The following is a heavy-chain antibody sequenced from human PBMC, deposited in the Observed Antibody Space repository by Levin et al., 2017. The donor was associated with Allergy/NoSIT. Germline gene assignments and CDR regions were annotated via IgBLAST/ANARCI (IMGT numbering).Heavy chain of an antibody. CDR1: GFNFADYA. CDR3: SRPIGVAYMHFDP. D-gene: IGHD5-12*01. CDR2: IRSEAHGGTS. Sequence: PGGSLRLSCSASGFNFADYATSWFRQTPGKGLEWVGFIRSEAHGGTSELAASVKGRFTLSRDESKSISYLQMNSLKTEDTAVYYCSRPIGVAYMHFDPWGQGTLVTVSS. V-gene: IGHV3-49*03. J-gene: IGHJ5*02.